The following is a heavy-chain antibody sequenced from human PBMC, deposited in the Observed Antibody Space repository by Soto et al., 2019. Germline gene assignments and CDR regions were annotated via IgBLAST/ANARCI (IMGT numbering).Heavy chain of an antibody. J-gene: IGHJ4*02. CDR1: GFTFSSYS. V-gene: IGHV3-23*01. D-gene: IGHD3-3*01. Sequence: GGSLRLSCAASGFTFSSYSMSWVRQAPGKGLEWVSAISGSGGSTYYADSVKGRFTISRDNSKKTLYLQMNSLRAEDTAVYYCATVRGYDFWSGYYTDYFDYWGQGTLVTVSS. CDR2: ISGSGGST. CDR3: ATVRGYDFWSGYYTDYFDY.